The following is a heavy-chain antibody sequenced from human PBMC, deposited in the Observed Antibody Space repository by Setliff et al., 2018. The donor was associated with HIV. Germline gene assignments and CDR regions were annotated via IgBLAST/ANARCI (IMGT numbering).Heavy chain of an antibody. J-gene: IGHJ4*02. CDR2: INHSGST. CDR1: GGSFSDYY. Sequence: SETLSLTCAVYGGSFSDYYWSWIRQPPGKGLEWIGEINHSGSTNYNPSLKSRVTITVDTSKNQFSLKLNSVTAADTAVYYCARERSLITVRRYFDNWGQGTLVTVSS. CDR3: ARERSLITVRRYFDN. D-gene: IGHD1-1*01. V-gene: IGHV4-34*01.